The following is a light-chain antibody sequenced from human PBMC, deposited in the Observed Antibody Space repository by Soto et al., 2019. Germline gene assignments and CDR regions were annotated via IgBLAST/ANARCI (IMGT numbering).Light chain of an antibody. CDR3: CSYAGSYTSYV. Sequence: QSALTQPRSVSGSSGQSVTISCTGSSSDVGGYNYVSWYQHQPGKAPKLMIYDVSKRPSGVPDRFSGSKSGNTASLTISGLQAEDEAYYYCCSYAGSYTSYVFGTGTKLTVL. CDR2: DVS. CDR1: SSDVGGYNY. V-gene: IGLV2-11*01. J-gene: IGLJ1*01.